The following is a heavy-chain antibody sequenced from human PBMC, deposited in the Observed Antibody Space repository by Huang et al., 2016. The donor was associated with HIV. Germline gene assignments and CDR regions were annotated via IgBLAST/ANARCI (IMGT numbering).Heavy chain of an antibody. J-gene: IGHJ4*02. CDR3: AKDGADEEWDIDY. CDR2: ISYDGSNK. V-gene: IGHV3-30*18. D-gene: IGHD1-26*01. Sequence: VQLVESGGGVVQPGRSLRLACAASGFIFSTYGLHWVRQAPGKGREWVAVISYDGSNKYYAHSVKGRFTISRDTSENKVYLQMNSLRHEDTAVYYCAKDGADEEWDIDYWGQGTLVTVSS. CDR1: GFIFSTYG.